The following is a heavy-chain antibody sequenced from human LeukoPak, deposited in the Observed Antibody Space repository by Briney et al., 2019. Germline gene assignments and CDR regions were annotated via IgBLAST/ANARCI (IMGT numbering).Heavy chain of an antibody. V-gene: IGHV3-7*01. CDR1: GLTFRNYG. D-gene: IGHD2-15*01. J-gene: IGHJ4*02. CDR2: TKPDGSAE. Sequence: GGSLRLSCAASGLTFRNYGMGWVRQAPGKGLEWGSNTKPDGSAEYYADSVRGRFTTSRDNANNFLYLQMNSLRAEDTAVYYCPRDGGLNTNFDYWGQGTLVTVSS. CDR3: PRDGGLNTNFDY.